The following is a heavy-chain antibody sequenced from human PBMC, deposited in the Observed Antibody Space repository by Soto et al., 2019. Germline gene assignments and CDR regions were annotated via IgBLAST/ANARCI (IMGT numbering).Heavy chain of an antibody. CDR3: ARVGSGFDY. CDR1: GGSFSAYY. J-gene: IGHJ4*02. CDR2: INHGGST. D-gene: IGHD5-12*01. Sequence: QVQLQQWGAGLLKPSETLSLTCGVYGGSFSAYYWSWIRQPPGKGLEWIGEINHGGSTNYSPSLKSRVTISVDTSQNHLSLRLTSVTAADMAVYYCARVGSGFDYWGQGTLVTVSS. V-gene: IGHV4-34*01.